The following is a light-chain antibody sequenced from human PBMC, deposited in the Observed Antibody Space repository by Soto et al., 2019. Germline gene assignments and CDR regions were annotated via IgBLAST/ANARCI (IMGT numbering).Light chain of an antibody. J-gene: IGLJ2*01. V-gene: IGLV2-8*01. CDR3: STWDDSLNSVL. CDR1: SSYVGGYNY. CDR2: EVN. Sequence: QSALTQPPSASGSPGQSVTISCTGTSSYVGGYNYVSWFQQHPGKAPKLIIHEVNQRPSGVPDRFSGSKSGTSAYLAISGLQSEDESDYYCSTWDDSLNSVLFGGGTKLTVL.